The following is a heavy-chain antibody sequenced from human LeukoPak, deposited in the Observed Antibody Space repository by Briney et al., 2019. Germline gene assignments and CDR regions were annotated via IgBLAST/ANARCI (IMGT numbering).Heavy chain of an antibody. D-gene: IGHD3-22*01. CDR2: ISGSGGST. CDR3: AKDLAVITTCPPFDY. Sequence: GGSLRLSCVASGFRYSHYGMSWVRQAPGKGLEWVSAISGSGGSTYYADSVKGRFTISRDNSKNTLYLQMNSLRAEDTAVYYCAKDLAVITTCPPFDYWGQGTLVTVSS. CDR1: GFRYSHYG. V-gene: IGHV3-23*01. J-gene: IGHJ4*02.